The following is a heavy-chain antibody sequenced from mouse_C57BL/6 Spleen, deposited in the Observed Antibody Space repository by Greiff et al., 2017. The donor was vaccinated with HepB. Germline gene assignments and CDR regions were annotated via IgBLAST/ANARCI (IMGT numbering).Heavy chain of an antibody. CDR2: INPSTGGT. V-gene: IGHV1-42*01. D-gene: IGHD2-3*01. J-gene: IGHJ2*01. CDR1: GYSFTGYY. Sequence: EVQLQQSGPELVKPGASVKISCKASGYSFTGYYMNWVKQSPEKSLEWIGEINPSTGGTTYNQKFKAKATLTVDKSSSTAYMQLKSLTSEDSAVYYCARTYDPYYFDYWGQGTTLTVSS. CDR3: ARTYDPYYFDY.